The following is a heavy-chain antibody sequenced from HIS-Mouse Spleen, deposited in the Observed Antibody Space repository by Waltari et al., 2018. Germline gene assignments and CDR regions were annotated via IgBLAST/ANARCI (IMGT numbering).Heavy chain of an antibody. D-gene: IGHD6-13*01. CDR1: GGSISSSSYY. J-gene: IGHJ2*01. CDR3: AREIPYSSSWYDWYFDL. V-gene: IGHV4-39*07. Sequence: QLQLQESGPGLVKPSETLSLTCTVSGGSISSSSYYWGWIRQPPGKGLEWIGSISYSGSTYYHPSLKSRVTITVDTSKNQFSLKVSSVTAADTAVYYCAREIPYSSSWYDWYFDLWGRGTLVTVSS. CDR2: ISYSGST.